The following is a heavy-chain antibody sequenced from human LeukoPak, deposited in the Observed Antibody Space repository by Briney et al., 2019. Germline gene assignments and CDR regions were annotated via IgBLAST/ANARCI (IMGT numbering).Heavy chain of an antibody. CDR2: ISTYNGNT. Sequence: GASVKVSCKASGGTFTSYGISWVRQAPGQGLQWMGWISTYNGNTNYAQTLQGRVTMTTDTSTSTAYMELRSLRSDDTAVYYCARDKAYSITYYSSYIHWFDPWGQGTLVTVSS. CDR1: GGTFTSYG. D-gene: IGHD6-13*01. CDR3: ARDKAYSITYYSSYIHWFDP. J-gene: IGHJ5*02. V-gene: IGHV1-18*01.